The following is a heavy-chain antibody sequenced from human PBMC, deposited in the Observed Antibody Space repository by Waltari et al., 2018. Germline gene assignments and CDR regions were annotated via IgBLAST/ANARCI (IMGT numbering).Heavy chain of an antibody. CDR3: VGWNDPINS. J-gene: IGHJ4*02. V-gene: IGHV3-7*01. Sequence: EAQLVQSGVGLVQPGGSLTLPCPSSGFTISRFWLTWIRQAPGQGLQWVAHIGPDGSDKYYVDSVKGRFTISRDNAENSLLLQMSSLRVEDTALYYCVGWNDPINSWGQGTLVAVSS. CDR1: GFTISRFW. CDR2: IGPDGSDK. D-gene: IGHD1-1*01.